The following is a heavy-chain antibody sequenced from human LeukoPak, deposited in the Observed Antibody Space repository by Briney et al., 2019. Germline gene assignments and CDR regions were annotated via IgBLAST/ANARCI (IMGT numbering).Heavy chain of an antibody. D-gene: IGHD3-10*01. J-gene: IGHJ5*02. CDR1: GGSLSSYY. Sequence: SETLSLTSTVSGGSLSSYYWSWIRQPAGKGLEWIGRIYTSGSTNYNPSLKSRVSMSVDTSNNQFSLKLSSVTAADTAVYYCARDSVIRGIRWFDPWGQGTLVTVSS. CDR3: ARDSVIRGIRWFDP. CDR2: IYTSGST. V-gene: IGHV4-4*07.